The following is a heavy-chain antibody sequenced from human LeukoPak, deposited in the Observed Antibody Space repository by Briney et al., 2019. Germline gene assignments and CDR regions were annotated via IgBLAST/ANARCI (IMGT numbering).Heavy chain of an antibody. V-gene: IGHV4-39*01. Sequence: PSETLSLTCTVSGGSISRSSYYWGWIRQPPGKGLEWIGSIYYSGSTYYNTSLKSRVTISLDTSKNQFSLKLTSMTAADTAVYYCARQPYGDYGDYWGQGTLVTVSS. J-gene: IGHJ4*02. CDR3: ARQPYGDYGDY. CDR2: IYYSGST. CDR1: GGSISRSSYY. D-gene: IGHD4-17*01.